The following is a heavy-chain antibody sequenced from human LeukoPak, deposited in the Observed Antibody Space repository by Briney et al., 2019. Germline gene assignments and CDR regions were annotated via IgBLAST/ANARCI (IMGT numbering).Heavy chain of an antibody. Sequence: GGSLRLSCVASGFPFSSYWMTWVRQAPGKGLEWVANIKQDGSKKSYVDSVKGRFTISRDNAKNTLYLQVNNLRAEDTAVYYCARGPNSNWSGLDFWGQGTLLTVSS. CDR3: ARGPNSNWSGLDF. D-gene: IGHD6-6*01. CDR2: IKQDGSKK. CDR1: GFPFSSYW. J-gene: IGHJ4*02. V-gene: IGHV3-7*01.